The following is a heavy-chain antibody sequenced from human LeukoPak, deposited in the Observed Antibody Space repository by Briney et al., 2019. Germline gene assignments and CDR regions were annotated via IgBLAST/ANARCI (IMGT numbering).Heavy chain of an antibody. D-gene: IGHD1-26*01. CDR1: GGSISSSSYY. CDR2: IYYSGST. J-gene: IGHJ6*03. CDR3: ARTPLAVGAIYYYYYYMDV. Sequence: SETLSLTCTVSGGSISSSSYYWGWIRQPPGKGLEWIGSIYYSGSTYYNPSLKSRVTISVDTSKNQFSLKLSSVTAADTAVYYCARTPLAVGAIYYYYYYMDVWGKGTTVTVSS. V-gene: IGHV4-39*01.